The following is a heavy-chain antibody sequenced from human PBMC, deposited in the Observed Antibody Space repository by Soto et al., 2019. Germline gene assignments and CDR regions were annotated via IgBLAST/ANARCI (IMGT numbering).Heavy chain of an antibody. CDR1: GFTFSSYS. V-gene: IGHV3-64D*06. Sequence: GGSLRLSCSVSGFTFSSYSMHWVRQAPGKGLEYVAVIRHNGANIYYADSVKGRFIISRDNSNNRLYLQMSSLRLEDTAVYYCVRDWWGFVYWGQGTPVTVSS. CDR2: IRHNGANI. D-gene: IGHD2-15*01. J-gene: IGHJ4*02. CDR3: VRDWWGFVY.